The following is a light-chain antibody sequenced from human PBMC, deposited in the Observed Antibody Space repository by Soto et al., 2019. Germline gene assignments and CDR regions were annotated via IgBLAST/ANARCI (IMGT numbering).Light chain of an antibody. J-gene: IGLJ2*01. CDR1: SSDVGGYNY. V-gene: IGLV2-14*01. Sequence: QSALTQPPSASGSPGQSITISCTGTSSDVGGYNYVSWYQQHPGKAPKLMLYDVSNRPPGVSNRFSGSKSGNTASLTISGLQAEDEADYACSSYTPSSTGVFGGGTTLTVL. CDR2: DVS. CDR3: SSYTPSSTGV.